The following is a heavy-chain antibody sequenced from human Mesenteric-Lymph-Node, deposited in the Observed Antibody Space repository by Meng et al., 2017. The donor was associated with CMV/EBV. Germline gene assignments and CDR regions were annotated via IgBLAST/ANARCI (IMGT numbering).Heavy chain of an antibody. CDR1: GFTFNTYG. D-gene: IGHD2-21*01. J-gene: IGHJ4*02. V-gene: IGHV3-21*01. CDR3: ARVVKGANYLDY. Sequence: GGSLRLSCATSGFTFNTYGLSWVRQAPGKGLEWVSCIDISGFTYNADSLKGRFTISRDNARNSLYLQMNSLRAEDTAMYYCARVVKGANYLDYWGQGMLVTVSS. CDR2: IDISGFT.